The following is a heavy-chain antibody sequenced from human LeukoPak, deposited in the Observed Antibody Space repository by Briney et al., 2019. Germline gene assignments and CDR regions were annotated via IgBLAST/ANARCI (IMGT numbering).Heavy chain of an antibody. CDR3: AGHHPRNTVDF. Sequence: SETLSLTCTVPGGSISSYYWSWIRQPPGKGLEWIGYIYYSGSTNYNPSLKSRVTISVDTSKNQFSLKLSSVTAADTAVYYCAGHHPRNTVDFWGQGTLVTVSS. V-gene: IGHV4-59*08. CDR2: IYYSGST. D-gene: IGHD2/OR15-2a*01. CDR1: GGSISSYY. J-gene: IGHJ4*02.